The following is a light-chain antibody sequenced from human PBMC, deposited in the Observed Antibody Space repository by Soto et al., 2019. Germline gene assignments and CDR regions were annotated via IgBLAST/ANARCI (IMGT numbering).Light chain of an antibody. CDR1: LSVFYSSNNRNY. CDR3: QQYYSSPYA. V-gene: IGKV4-1*01. CDR2: WAS. Sequence: DIVMTQSPDSLAVSLGERATINCKSSLSVFYSSNNRNYLAWYQHKPGQPPKLLIYWASARVSGVPDRFSGSGSGTDFSLTISSLQAEDAPVYYCQQYYSSPYAFGQGTKLEIK. J-gene: IGKJ2*01.